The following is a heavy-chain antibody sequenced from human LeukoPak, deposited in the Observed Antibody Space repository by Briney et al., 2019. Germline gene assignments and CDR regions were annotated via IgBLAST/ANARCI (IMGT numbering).Heavy chain of an antibody. CDR1: GGTFSSYA. J-gene: IGHJ4*02. Sequence: VASVKVSCKASGGTFSSYAISWVRQAPGQGLEWMGGIIPIFGTANYAQKFQGRVTITADESTSTAYMELRSLRSDDTAVYYCATSYCSSTSCYARGNYWGQGTLVTVSS. V-gene: IGHV1-69*13. D-gene: IGHD2-2*01. CDR3: ATSYCSSTSCYARGNY. CDR2: IIPIFGTA.